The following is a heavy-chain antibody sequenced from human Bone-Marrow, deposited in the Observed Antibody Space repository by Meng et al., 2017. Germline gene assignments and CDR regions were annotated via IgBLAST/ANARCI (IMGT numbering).Heavy chain of an antibody. J-gene: IGHJ6*02. Sequence: GSLRLSCTVSGGSISSSSYYWGWIRQPPGKGLEWIGSIYYSGSTYYNPSLKSRVTISVDTSKNQFSLKLSSVTAADTAVYYCARDHGSSSWYSAYYYYGMDVWGQGTTVTVSS. CDR1: GGSISSSSYY. CDR2: IYYSGST. D-gene: IGHD6-13*01. CDR3: ARDHGSSSWYSAYYYYGMDV. V-gene: IGHV4-39*07.